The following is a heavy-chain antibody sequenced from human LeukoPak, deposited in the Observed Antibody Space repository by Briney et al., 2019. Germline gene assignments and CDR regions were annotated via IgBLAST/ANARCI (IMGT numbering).Heavy chain of an antibody. CDR2: NRGGGET. CDR1: GFTFSTYA. CDR3: AKANWVSNADAVW. Sequence: GGSLRLSCAASGFTFSTYAMSWVRQAPARGPEWVSSNRGGGETFYADSVKGRFTLSRDDSRNTVYLQLNNLRVEDTAIYYCAKANWVSNADAVWWGQGTQVTVSS. D-gene: IGHD1-1*01. J-gene: IGHJ4*02. V-gene: IGHV3-23*01.